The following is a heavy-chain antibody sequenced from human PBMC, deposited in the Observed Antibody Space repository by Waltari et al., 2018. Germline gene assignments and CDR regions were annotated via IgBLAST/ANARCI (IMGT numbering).Heavy chain of an antibody. CDR3: ARHWKRNGYRFDP. CDR1: CDSISSSRYY. Sequence: QLQLQESGPGLVKPSETLSLTCTVSCDSISSSRYYWGWIRQSPGKGLEWIGSIYYSGSTYYNPTLKSRVTISGDTSKNQFSLKLSSVTAADTAVYYCARHWKRNGYRFDPWGQGTLVTVSS. J-gene: IGHJ5*02. D-gene: IGHD5-12*01. V-gene: IGHV4-39*01. CDR2: IYYSGST.